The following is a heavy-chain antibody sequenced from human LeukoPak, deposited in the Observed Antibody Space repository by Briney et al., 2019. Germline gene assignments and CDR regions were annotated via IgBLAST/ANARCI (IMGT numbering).Heavy chain of an antibody. D-gene: IGHD3-10*01. CDR2: IYYSGST. J-gene: IGHJ5*02. Sequence: SETLSLTCAVYGGSFSGYYWSWIRQPPGEGLEWIGYIYYSGSTNYNPSLKSRVAISLDRSKNQFSLKLSSVTAADTAVYYCATRGSGSPFDPWGQGTLVTVSS. V-gene: IGHV4-59*01. CDR1: GGSFSGYY. CDR3: ATRGSGSPFDP.